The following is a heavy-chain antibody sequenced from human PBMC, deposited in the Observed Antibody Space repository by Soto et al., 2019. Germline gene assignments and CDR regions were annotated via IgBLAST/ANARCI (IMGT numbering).Heavy chain of an antibody. D-gene: IGHD3-10*01. J-gene: IGHJ4*02. V-gene: IGHV1-2*02. CDR3: ARVAGHKNTRFDT. Sequence: ASVKVSCKASGYSFTKYHMHWVRQAPGQGLEWMGWINPGSGVTNQAQKFQGRVTMTRDTSITTTYMELNSLTSDDTAVYYCARVAGHKNTRFDTWGQGALVTVSS. CDR1: GYSFTKYH. CDR2: INPGSGVT.